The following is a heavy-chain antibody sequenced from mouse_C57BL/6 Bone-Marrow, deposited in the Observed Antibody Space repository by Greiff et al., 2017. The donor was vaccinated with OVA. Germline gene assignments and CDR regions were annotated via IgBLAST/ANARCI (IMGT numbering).Heavy chain of an antibody. CDR1: GYSITSGYY. J-gene: IGHJ2*01. V-gene: IGHV3-6*01. CDR3: ARDPIDLYYFDY. CDR2: ISYDGSN. Sequence: EVQLQESGPGLVKPSQSLSLTCSVTGYSITSGYYWNWIRQFPGNKLEWMGYISYDGSNNYNPSLKNRISITRDTSKNQFFLKLNSVTTEDTATYYCARDPIDLYYFDYWGQGTTLTVSS.